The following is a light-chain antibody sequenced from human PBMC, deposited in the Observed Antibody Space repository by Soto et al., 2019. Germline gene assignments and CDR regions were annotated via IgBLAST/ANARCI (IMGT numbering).Light chain of an antibody. V-gene: IGLV2-11*01. CDR3: CSYAGSGTDNYV. J-gene: IGLJ1*01. CDR2: DVS. Sequence: QSALTQPRSVSGPPGQSVSISCSGTSSDVGTYNYVSWYQQHPGKAPKLMIYDVSKRPSGVPDRFSGSKSGNTASLTISGLQAEDEADYYCCSYAGSGTDNYVFGSGTKLTVL. CDR1: SSDVGTYNY.